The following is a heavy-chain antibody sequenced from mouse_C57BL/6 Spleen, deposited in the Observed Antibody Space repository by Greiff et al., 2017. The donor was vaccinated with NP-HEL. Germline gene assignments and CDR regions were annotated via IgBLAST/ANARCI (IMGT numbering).Heavy chain of an antibody. J-gene: IGHJ4*01. CDR2: ISSGSSTI. CDR3: ARRGIYDAYYYAMDY. CDR1: GFTFSDYG. V-gene: IGHV5-17*01. D-gene: IGHD2-3*01. Sequence: EVQLVESGGGLVKPGGSLKLSCAASGFTFSDYGMHWVRQAPEKGLEWVAYISSGSSTIYYADTVKGRFTISRDNAKNTLFLQMTSLRSEDTAMSYCARRGIYDAYYYAMDYWGQGTSVTVSS.